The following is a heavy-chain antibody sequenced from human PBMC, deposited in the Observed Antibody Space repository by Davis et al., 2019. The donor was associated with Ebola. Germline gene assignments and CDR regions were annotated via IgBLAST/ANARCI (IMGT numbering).Heavy chain of an antibody. CDR2: IYHSGST. V-gene: IGHV4-4*02. CDR3: ARGHNYAHEY. J-gene: IGHJ4*02. Sequence: PSETLSLTCAVSGGSISSSNWWRWVRQPPGKGLEWIGEIYHSGSTNYNPSLKSRVIMSVDKSKNQLALKLNSVTAADTAVYYCARGHNYAHEYWGQGTLVTVSS. D-gene: IGHD4-11*01. CDR1: GGSISSSNW.